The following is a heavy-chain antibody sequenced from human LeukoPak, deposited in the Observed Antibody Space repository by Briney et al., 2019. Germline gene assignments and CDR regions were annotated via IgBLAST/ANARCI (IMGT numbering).Heavy chain of an antibody. CDR1: GFTFDDYA. V-gene: IGHV3-9*01. J-gene: IGHJ3*02. CDR3: AKDMSLARYYYDSSGYDAFDI. D-gene: IGHD3-22*01. Sequence: GRSLRLSCAASGFTFDDYAMHWVRQAPGKGLEWVSGISWNSGSIGYADSVKGRFTISRDNAKNSLYLQMNSLRAEDTALYYCAKDMSLARYYYDSSGYDAFDIWGQGTMVTVSS. CDR2: ISWNSGSI.